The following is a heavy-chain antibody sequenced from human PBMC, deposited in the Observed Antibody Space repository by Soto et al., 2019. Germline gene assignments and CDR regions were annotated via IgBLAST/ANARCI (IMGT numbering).Heavy chain of an antibody. CDR1: GFTFNYYW. D-gene: IGHD6-13*01. CDR3: AKEGSSRGGAFDI. V-gene: IGHV3-74*01. Sequence: GGSLRLSCAASGFTFNYYWMHWVRQAPGQGLVWVSHIHSDGSTTTYADSVKGRFTISRDNSKNTLYLQMNSLRAEDTAVYYCAKEGSSRGGAFDIWGQGTMVTVSS. CDR2: IHSDGSTT. J-gene: IGHJ3*02.